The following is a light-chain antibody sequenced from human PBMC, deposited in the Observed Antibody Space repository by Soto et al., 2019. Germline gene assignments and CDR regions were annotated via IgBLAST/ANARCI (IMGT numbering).Light chain of an antibody. CDR2: DTN. V-gene: IGLV7-46*01. Sequence: QAVVTQEPSLTGSPGGTVTLTCGSSTGAVTSGHYPYWFQQKPGQAPRTLIYDTNNKHSWTPARFSGSLLGGKAALTLSDAQPEDEAEYCCLLSYPGVRAVFGGGTQLTVL. J-gene: IGLJ7*01. CDR1: TGAVTSGHY. CDR3: LLSYPGVRAV.